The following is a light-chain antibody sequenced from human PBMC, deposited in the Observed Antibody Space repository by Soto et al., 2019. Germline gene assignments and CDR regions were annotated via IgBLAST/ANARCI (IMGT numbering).Light chain of an antibody. V-gene: IGKV3-15*01. J-gene: IGKJ1*01. CDR1: HSVSSS. CDR2: GAS. Sequence: EVVMTQSPATLSVSPGQRVTLSCRASHSVSSSLAWYQQKPGQAPRPLISGASTRAAGVPARFSGSGSGTDFALTISSLQSEDFAVYYCQHYNTWPWTFGQGTKVEIK. CDR3: QHYNTWPWT.